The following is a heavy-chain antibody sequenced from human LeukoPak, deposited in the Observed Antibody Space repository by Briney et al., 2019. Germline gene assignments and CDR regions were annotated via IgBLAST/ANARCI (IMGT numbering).Heavy chain of an antibody. CDR1: GFTFDEYV. V-gene: IGHV3-43*02. CDR3: AKGLSSSSWYVADS. Sequence: GGSLRLSCAASGFTFDEYVMHWVRQAPGQGLEWVSLINGNGDDSYYADSVKGRFTVSRDNREKSLFLHMNSLRTDDTAFYYCAKGLSSSSWYVADSWGQGTLVTVSS. J-gene: IGHJ4*02. CDR2: INGNGDDS. D-gene: IGHD6-13*01.